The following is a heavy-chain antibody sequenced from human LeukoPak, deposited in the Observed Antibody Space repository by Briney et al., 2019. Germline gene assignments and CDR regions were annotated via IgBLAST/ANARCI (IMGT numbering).Heavy chain of an antibody. CDR3: TRVDDYGDYWRFDP. Sequence: SETLSLTCAVYGGSFSGYYWSWIRQPPGKGLEWIGEINHSGSTNYSPSLKSRVTISVDTSKNQFSLKLSSVAPAHTAVYYRTRVDDYGDYWRFDPWGQGTLVTVSS. D-gene: IGHD4-17*01. CDR2: INHSGST. CDR1: GGSFSGYY. V-gene: IGHV4-34*01. J-gene: IGHJ5*02.